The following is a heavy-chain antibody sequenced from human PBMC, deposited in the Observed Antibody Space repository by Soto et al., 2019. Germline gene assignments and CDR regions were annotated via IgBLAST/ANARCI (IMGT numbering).Heavy chain of an antibody. Sequence: GGSLRLSCAASRLTFSSYAMCWCRQAPWKGLEWVSSISGSGGSTYYADSVKGRFTISRDNSKNTLYLQMNSLRAEDTAVYYCAKGTVTTWVGYYYYGMDVWGQGTTVTVSS. J-gene: IGHJ6*02. CDR2: ISGSGGST. CDR1: RLTFSSYA. V-gene: IGHV3-23*01. D-gene: IGHD4-4*01. CDR3: AKGTVTTWVGYYYYGMDV.